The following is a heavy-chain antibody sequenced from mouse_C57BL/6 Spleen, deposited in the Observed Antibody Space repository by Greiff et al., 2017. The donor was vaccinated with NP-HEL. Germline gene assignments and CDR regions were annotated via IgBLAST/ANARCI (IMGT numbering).Heavy chain of an antibody. CDR1: GYTFTDYY. CDR2: INPYNGGT. D-gene: IGHD1-1*01. V-gene: IGHV1-19*01. Sequence: VQLQQSGPVLVKPGASVKLSCKASGYTFTDYYMNWVKQSPGQGLEWIGVINPYNGGTSYNQKFKGKATLTVDKSSSTAYLELNHLTSEDSAVYCCALNLLLRPWFAYWGQGTLVTVSA. CDR3: ALNLLLRPWFAY. J-gene: IGHJ3*01.